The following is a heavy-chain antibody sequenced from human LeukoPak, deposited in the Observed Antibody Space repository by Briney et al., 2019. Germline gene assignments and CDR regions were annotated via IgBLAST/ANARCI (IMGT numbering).Heavy chain of an antibody. CDR3: ARVFRGIWDAFDI. CDR2: ISYDGSNK. D-gene: IGHD3-10*01. J-gene: IGHJ3*02. Sequence: GGSLRLSCAASGFTFRSYAMHWVRQAPGKGLEGVAVISYDGSNKDYADSVKGRFTISRDNSKSTLYLQMNSLRAEDTAIYYCARVFRGIWDAFDIWGQGTMVTVSS. CDR1: GFTFRSYA. V-gene: IGHV3-30*04.